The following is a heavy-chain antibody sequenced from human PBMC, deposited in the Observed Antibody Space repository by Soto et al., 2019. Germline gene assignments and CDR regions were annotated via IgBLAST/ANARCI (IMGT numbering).Heavy chain of an antibody. V-gene: IGHV3-30*03. CDR2: ISYDGSNK. CDR3: ASGNDYGDYDHWFDP. CDR1: GFTFSSYG. D-gene: IGHD4-17*01. Sequence: GGSLRLSCAASGFTFSSYGMDWVRQAPGKGLEWVAVISYDGSNKYYADSVKGRFTISRDNSKNTLYLQMNSLRAEDTAVYYCASGNDYGDYDHWFDPWGQGTLVTVSS. J-gene: IGHJ5*02.